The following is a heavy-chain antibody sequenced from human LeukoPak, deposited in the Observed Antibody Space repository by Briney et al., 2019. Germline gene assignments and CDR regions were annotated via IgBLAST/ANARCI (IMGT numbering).Heavy chain of an antibody. V-gene: IGHV1-8*01. D-gene: IGHD6-13*01. Sequence: EASVKVSCKASGYTFTSYDINWVRQATGQGLEWMGWMNPNSGNTTYAQNFQGRVTMTRDTSTSTVYMELSSLRSEDTAVYYCARVEGITAEEGDWGQGTLVTVSS. CDR3: ARVEGITAEEGD. CDR2: MNPNSGNT. J-gene: IGHJ4*02. CDR1: GYTFTSYD.